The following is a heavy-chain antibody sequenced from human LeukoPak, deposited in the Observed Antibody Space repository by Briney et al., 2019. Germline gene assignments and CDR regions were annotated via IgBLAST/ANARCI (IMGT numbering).Heavy chain of an antibody. D-gene: IGHD3-3*01. CDR2: ISSSSSYI. CDR1: GFTFSSYS. CDR3: ARDFRGITIFGVVIPLSGMDV. V-gene: IGHV3-21*01. Sequence: RSLRLSCAASGFTFSSYSMNWVRQAPGKGLEWVSSISSSSSYIYYADSVKGRFTISRDNAKNSLYLQMNSLRAEDTAVYYCARDFRGITIFGVVIPLSGMDVWGQGTTVTVSS. J-gene: IGHJ6*02.